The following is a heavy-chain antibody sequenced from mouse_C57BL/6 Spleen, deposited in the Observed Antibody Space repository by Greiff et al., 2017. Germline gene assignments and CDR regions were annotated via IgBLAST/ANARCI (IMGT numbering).Heavy chain of an antibody. CDR1: GYTFTSYW. D-gene: IGHD2-3*01. CDR2: IDPSDSET. CDR3: ARKVYDGYHMGAMDY. Sequence: QVQLQQPGAELVRPGSSVKLSCKASGYTFTSYWMHWVKQRPIQGLEWIGNIDPSDSETHYNQKFKDKATLTVDKSASTAYMQLSSLTSEDSAVYYCARKVYDGYHMGAMDYWGQGTSVTVSS. V-gene: IGHV1-52*01. J-gene: IGHJ4*01.